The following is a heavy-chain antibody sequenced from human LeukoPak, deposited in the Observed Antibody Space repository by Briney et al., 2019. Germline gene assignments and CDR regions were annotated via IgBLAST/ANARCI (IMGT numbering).Heavy chain of an antibody. CDR3: ARHSSRYSGYDLNDAFDI. CDR1: GYSFTSYW. Sequence: MPGESLRISCKGSGYSFTSYWISWVRQMPGKGQEWMGRIDPSDSYTNYSPSFQGHVTISADKSISTAYLQWSSLKASDTAMYYCARHSSRYSGYDLNDAFDIWGQGTMVTVSS. D-gene: IGHD5-12*01. CDR2: IDPSDSYT. J-gene: IGHJ3*02. V-gene: IGHV5-10-1*01.